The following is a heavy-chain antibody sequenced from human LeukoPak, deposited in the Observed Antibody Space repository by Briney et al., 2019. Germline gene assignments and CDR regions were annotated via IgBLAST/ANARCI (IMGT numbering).Heavy chain of an antibody. Sequence: ASVKVSCKASGYTFTSYDINWVRRATGQGLEWMGWMNPNSGNTGYAQKFQGRVTMTRNTSISTAYMELSSLRSEDTAVYYCARALGYCSSTSCYLYWFDPWGQGTLVTVSS. CDR1: GYTFTSYD. CDR3: ARALGYCSSTSCYLYWFDP. CDR2: MNPNSGNT. V-gene: IGHV1-8*01. J-gene: IGHJ5*02. D-gene: IGHD2-2*01.